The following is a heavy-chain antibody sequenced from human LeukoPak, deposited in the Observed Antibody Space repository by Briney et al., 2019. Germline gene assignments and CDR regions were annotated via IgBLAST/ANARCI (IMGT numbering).Heavy chain of an antibody. Sequence: PGGSLRLSCAASGFTFSSYGMHWVRQAPGKGLEWVAFIRYDGSNKYYADSVKGRFTISRDNSKNTLYLQMNSLRAEDTAVYYCAKEGLLVVPAAKGTYFDYWGQGTLVTVSS. D-gene: IGHD2-2*01. CDR2: IRYDGSNK. CDR1: GFTFSSYG. CDR3: AKEGLLVVPAAKGTYFDY. J-gene: IGHJ4*02. V-gene: IGHV3-30*02.